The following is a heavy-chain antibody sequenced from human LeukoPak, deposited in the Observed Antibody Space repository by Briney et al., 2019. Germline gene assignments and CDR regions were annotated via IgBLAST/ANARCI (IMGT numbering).Heavy chain of an antibody. D-gene: IGHD1-26*01. J-gene: IGHJ4*02. CDR2: ISYDGSDK. Sequence: PXGSLRLSCAASGFSFSYYGVHWVRQAPGKGLEWVALISYDGSDKYFADSVKGRFSISRDNSQKTLYLQMNSLISEDTAIYYCAKDMRPYSGDRSFLFDQWGQGTLVIVSS. V-gene: IGHV3-30*18. CDR3: AKDMRPYSGDRSFLFDQ. CDR1: GFSFSYYG.